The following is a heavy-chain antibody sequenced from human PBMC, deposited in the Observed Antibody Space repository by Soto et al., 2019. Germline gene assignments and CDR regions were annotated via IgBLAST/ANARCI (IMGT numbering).Heavy chain of an antibody. J-gene: IGHJ4*02. CDR3: ARDSGYSSSYFDY. CDR2: IYHSGTT. D-gene: IGHD5-12*01. Sequence: SETLSLTCAVSGGSISSSNWWSWVRQPPGKGLEWIGEIYHSGTTNYNPSLKSRVTISVDKSKNQFSLKLSSVTAADTAVYYCARDSGYSSSYFDYWGQGTLVT. V-gene: IGHV4-4*02. CDR1: GGSISSSNW.